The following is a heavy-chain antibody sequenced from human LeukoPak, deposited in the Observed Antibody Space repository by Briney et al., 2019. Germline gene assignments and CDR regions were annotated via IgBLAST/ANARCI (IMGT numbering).Heavy chain of an antibody. V-gene: IGHV3-7*03. D-gene: IGHD6-13*01. J-gene: IGHJ4*02. CDR2: IKPDGSEK. CDR1: GFTFGSSW. Sequence: GGSLRLSCVVSGFTFGSSWMSWVRQAPGKGLEWVTNIKPDGSEKYYVDSVKGRLTISRDNAMNSLYLQMNSLRAEDTAIYYCARSLPYGTTWYGRSDFWGQGTLVTVSS. CDR3: ARSLPYGTTWYGRSDF.